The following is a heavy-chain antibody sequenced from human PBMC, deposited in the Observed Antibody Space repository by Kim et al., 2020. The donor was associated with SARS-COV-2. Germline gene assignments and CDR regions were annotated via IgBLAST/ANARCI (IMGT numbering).Heavy chain of an antibody. D-gene: IGHD5-12*01. J-gene: IGHJ4*02. V-gene: IGHV4-34*01. Sequence: PSLKSRVTRAVDTSENQFSLKLSSVTAADTAVYYCARDLRDGYNPNWGYWGQGTLVTVSS. CDR3: ARDLRDGYNPNWGY.